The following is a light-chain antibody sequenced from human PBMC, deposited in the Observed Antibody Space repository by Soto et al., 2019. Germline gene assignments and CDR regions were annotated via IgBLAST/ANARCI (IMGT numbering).Light chain of an antibody. CDR2: EVS. V-gene: IGLV2-23*02. CDR1: SSDVGSYNL. CDR3: CSYAGSSNWV. Sequence: QSVLTQPASVSGSPGQSITISCTGTSSDVGSYNLVSWYQQHPGKAPKLMIYEVSKRPSGVSNRFSGSKSGNTASLTISGLQAEDEADYYCCSYAGSSNWVFGGGTKLTV. J-gene: IGLJ3*02.